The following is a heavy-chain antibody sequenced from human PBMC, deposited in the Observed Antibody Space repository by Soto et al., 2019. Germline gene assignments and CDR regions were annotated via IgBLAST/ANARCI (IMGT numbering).Heavy chain of an antibody. CDR2: VSTYSEHT. CDR3: ARDLNWNNVLGFDS. CDR1: GYIFNSVG. Sequence: QLVQSGDEVKKPGAYVKVSCRASGYIFNSVGISWLRQVPGHWLEWMGWVSTYSEHTKSVQKFQDRVNLTADTSTNTVHRDLRSLSSADTAFYYCARDLNWNNVLGFDSWGQGTLVTVS. V-gene: IGHV1-18*04. J-gene: IGHJ4*02. D-gene: IGHD1-20*01.